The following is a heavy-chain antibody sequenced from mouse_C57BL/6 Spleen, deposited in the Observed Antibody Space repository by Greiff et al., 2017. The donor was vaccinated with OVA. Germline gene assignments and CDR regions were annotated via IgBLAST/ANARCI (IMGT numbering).Heavy chain of an antibody. Sequence: VKLMESGPELVKPGASVKISCKASGYAFSSSWMNWVKQRPGKGLEWIGRIYPGDGDTNYNGKFKGKATLTADKSSSTAYMQLSSLTSEDSAVYFCARSDGNYGDYFDYWGQGTTLTVSS. V-gene: IGHV1-82*01. CDR1: GYAFSSSW. CDR3: ARSDGNYGDYFDY. CDR2: IYPGDGDT. D-gene: IGHD2-1*01. J-gene: IGHJ2*01.